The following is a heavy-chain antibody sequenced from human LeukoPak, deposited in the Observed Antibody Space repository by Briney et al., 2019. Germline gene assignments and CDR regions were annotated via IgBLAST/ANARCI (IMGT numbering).Heavy chain of an antibody. D-gene: IGHD2-8*01. J-gene: IGHJ4*02. CDR1: GFTFSSYA. CDR3: ARDRGIVLMEYYFDY. V-gene: IGHV3-23*01. Sequence: GGSLRLSCAASGFTFSSYAMSWVRQAPGKGLEWVSAISGSGGSTYYADSVKGRFTISRDNSKNTLYLQMNSLRAEDTAVYYCARDRGIVLMEYYFDYWGQGTLVTVSS. CDR2: ISGSGGST.